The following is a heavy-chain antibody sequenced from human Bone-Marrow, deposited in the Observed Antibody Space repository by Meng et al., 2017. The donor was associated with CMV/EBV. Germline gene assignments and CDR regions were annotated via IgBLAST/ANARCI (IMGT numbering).Heavy chain of an antibody. J-gene: IGHJ3*02. Sequence: SCAASGFTFSSYAMHWVRQAPGKGLEYVSAISSNGGSTYYADSVKGRFTISRDNSKNTLYLQMGSLRAEDMAVYYCAGAGSSDAFDIWGQGTMVTVSS. CDR1: GFTFSSYA. CDR2: ISSNGGST. V-gene: IGHV3-64*02. CDR3: AGAGSSDAFDI. D-gene: IGHD1-26*01.